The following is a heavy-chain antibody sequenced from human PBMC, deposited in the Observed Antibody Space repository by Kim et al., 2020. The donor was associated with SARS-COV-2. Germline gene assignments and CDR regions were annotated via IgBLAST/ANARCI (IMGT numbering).Heavy chain of an antibody. CDR3: ANDLEVWDEGMDV. V-gene: IGHV3-30*18. CDR1: GFTFSSYG. J-gene: IGHJ6*02. Sequence: GGSLRLSCAASGFTFSSYGMHWVRQAPGKGLEWVAVISYDGSNKYYADSVKRRFTTSRDNSKNPLYLQMNRLRADDTAEYYCANDLEVWDEGMDVWDQG. CDR2: ISYDGSNK. D-gene: IGHD3-16*01.